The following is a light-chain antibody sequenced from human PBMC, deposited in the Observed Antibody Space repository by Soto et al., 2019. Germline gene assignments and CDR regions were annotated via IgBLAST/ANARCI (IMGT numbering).Light chain of an antibody. J-gene: IGKJ4*01. CDR2: GAS. V-gene: IGKV3-15*01. CDR3: QQANSFPLT. Sequence: EIGMTQSPATMSVSPGERVTLSCRASQSVSYNLAWYQQRFGQAPRLLIYGASTRATGIPARFSGSGSGTEFTLTISSLQPEDFATYYCQQANSFPLTFGGGTKVDIK. CDR1: QSVSYN.